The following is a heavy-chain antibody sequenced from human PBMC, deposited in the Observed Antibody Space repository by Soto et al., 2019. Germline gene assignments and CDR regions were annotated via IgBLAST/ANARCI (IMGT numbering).Heavy chain of an antibody. CDR3: ERTQGYSYAEYYFDY. CDR2: IYPGDSDA. J-gene: IGHJ4*02. CDR1: GYSFTSYW. Sequence: PGESLKISCNGSGYSFTSYWIGWVRQMPGKGLEWMGIIYPGDSDARYSPSFQGQVTISADKSISTAYLQWSSLKASDTAMYYCERTQGYSYAEYYFDYWGQGTLVTVSS. D-gene: IGHD5-18*01. V-gene: IGHV5-51*01.